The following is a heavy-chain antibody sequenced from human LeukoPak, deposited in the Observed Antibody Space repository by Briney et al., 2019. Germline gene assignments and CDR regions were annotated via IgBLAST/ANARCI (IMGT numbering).Heavy chain of an antibody. V-gene: IGHV1-8*01. J-gene: IGHJ4*02. CDR2: MNPNSGNT. CDR1: GYTFTSYD. CDR3: ARVGDDSSGYYVDY. D-gene: IGHD3-22*01. Sequence: ASVKVSCKASGYTFTSYDINWVRQATGQGLEWMGWMNPNSGNTGHAQKFQGRVTMTRNTSISTAYMELSSLRSEDTAVYYCARVGDDSSGYYVDYWGQGTLVTVSS.